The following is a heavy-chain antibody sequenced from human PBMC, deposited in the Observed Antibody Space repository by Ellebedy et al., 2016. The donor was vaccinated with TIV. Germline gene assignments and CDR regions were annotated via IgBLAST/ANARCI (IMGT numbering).Heavy chain of an antibody. V-gene: IGHV3-11*01. CDR3: ARDRGGSYSPVDY. CDR1: GFTFSDYY. J-gene: IGHJ4*02. CDR2: ISSSGSTI. D-gene: IGHD1-26*01. Sequence: GESLKISCAASGFTFSDYYMSWIRQAPGKGLEWVSYISSSGSTIYYADSVKGRFTISRDNAKNSLYLQMNSLGAEDTAVYYCARDRGGSYSPVDYWGQGTLVTVSS.